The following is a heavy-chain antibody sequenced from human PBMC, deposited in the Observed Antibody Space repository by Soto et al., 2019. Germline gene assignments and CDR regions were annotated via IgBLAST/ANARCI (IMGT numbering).Heavy chain of an antibody. CDR2: IIPIFGTA. Sequence: QVQLVQSGAEVKKPGSSVKVSCKASGGTFSSYAISWVRQAPGQGLEWMGGIIPIFGTANYAQKFQGRVTITADESTSTAYMELSSLRSEDTAVYYCARGKVMVRGLIITLSYYYGMDVWGQGTTVTVSS. V-gene: IGHV1-69*01. J-gene: IGHJ6*02. CDR1: GGTFSSYA. D-gene: IGHD3-10*01. CDR3: ARGKVMVRGLIITLSYYYGMDV.